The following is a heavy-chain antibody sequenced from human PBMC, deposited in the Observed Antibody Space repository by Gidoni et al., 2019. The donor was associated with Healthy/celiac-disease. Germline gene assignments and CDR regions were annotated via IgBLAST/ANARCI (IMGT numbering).Heavy chain of an antibody. CDR1: GYTFTSYG. D-gene: IGHD3-10*01. J-gene: IGHJ4*02. Sequence: QVQLVQSGAEVKKPGASVKVSCKASGYTFTSYGLSWVRQAPGQWLEWMGWISAYNGNTNYAQQLQGRVTMTTDTSTSTAYMELRSLRSDDTAVYYCARDEGSVLLWFGELRSGLGFDYWGQGTLVTVSS. CDR3: ARDEGSVLLWFGELRSGLGFDY. V-gene: IGHV1-18*01. CDR2: ISAYNGNT.